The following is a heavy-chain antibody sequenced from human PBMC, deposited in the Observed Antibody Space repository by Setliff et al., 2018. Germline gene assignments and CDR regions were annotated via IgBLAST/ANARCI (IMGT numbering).Heavy chain of an antibody. CDR3: AKMGSSMIVVVFDY. Sequence: GGSLRLSCAASGFTFSSSAMAWVRQAPGKGLEWVSAISSTITSTYYADSVKGRFTISRDNSKNTLYLQMNSLRAEDTAVYYCAKMGSSMIVVVFDYWGQGTLVTVSS. CDR1: GFTFSSSA. J-gene: IGHJ4*02. V-gene: IGHV3-23*01. D-gene: IGHD3-22*01. CDR2: ISSTITST.